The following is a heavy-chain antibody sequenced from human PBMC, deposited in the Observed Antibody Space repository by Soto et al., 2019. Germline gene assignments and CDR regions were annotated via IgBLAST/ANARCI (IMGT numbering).Heavy chain of an antibody. V-gene: IGHV4-59*01. CDR3: ARVVWFGELLQHDAFDI. CDR1: GGSISSYY. D-gene: IGHD3-10*01. J-gene: IGHJ3*02. Sequence: QVQLQESGPGLVKPSETLSLTCTVSGGSISSYYWSWIRQPPGKGLEWIVYIYYSGSTKYNPSLKCRVTVSVDXSXNXXSVKLSSVTAADTAVYYCARVVWFGELLQHDAFDIWGQGTMVTVSS. CDR2: IYYSGST.